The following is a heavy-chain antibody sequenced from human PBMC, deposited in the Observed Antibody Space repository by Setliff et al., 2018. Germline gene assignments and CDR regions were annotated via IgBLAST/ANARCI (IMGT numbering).Heavy chain of an antibody. J-gene: IGHJ3*01. CDR3: AREVGTSTSSDAFDV. Sequence: PSETLSLTCTVSGESISSGDYFWSWIRQPPGKGLEWIAYIYHSGSAYYNPSLKSRVTMSVDTSKNQFSLHLTSVTAADTAVYYCAREVGTSTSSDAFDVWGQGMMVTVSS. D-gene: IGHD1-26*01. V-gene: IGHV4-30-4*08. CDR1: GESISSGDYF. CDR2: IYHSGSA.